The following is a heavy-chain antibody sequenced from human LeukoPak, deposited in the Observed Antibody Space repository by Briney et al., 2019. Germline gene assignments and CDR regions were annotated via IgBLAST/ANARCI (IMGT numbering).Heavy chain of an antibody. Sequence: PPGGFLRLSCAASGFTFSSYAMHWVRQAPGKGLEWVAVISYDGSNKYYADSVKGRFTISRDNSKNTLYLQMNSLRAEDTAVYYCAKGGRFSDYLVLYFQHWGQGTLVTVSS. D-gene: IGHD4/OR15-4a*01. CDR3: AKGGRFSDYLVLYFQH. V-gene: IGHV3-30-3*01. CDR1: GFTFSSYA. CDR2: ISYDGSNK. J-gene: IGHJ1*01.